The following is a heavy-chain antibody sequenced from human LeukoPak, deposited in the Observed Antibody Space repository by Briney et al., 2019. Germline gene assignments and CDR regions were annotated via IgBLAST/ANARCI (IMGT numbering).Heavy chain of an antibody. Sequence: GRSLRLSCAASGFTLGSYGMHWVRQAQGKGLEWATVISYDGSNKYYADSVKGRFTISRDNSKNTLYLQMNSLRAEDTAVYYCAKPREGSSSWYAAGWGQGTLVTVSS. V-gene: IGHV3-30*18. CDR3: AKPREGSSSWYAAG. J-gene: IGHJ4*02. D-gene: IGHD6-13*01. CDR2: ISYDGSNK. CDR1: GFTLGSYG.